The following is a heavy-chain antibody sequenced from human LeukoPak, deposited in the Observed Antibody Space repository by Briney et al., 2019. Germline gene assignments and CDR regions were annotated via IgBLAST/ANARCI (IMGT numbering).Heavy chain of an antibody. J-gene: IGHJ6*03. CDR1: GGTFSSYA. Sequence: ASVKLSSKASGGTFSSYAISWVRQATGQGLEWMGGIIPIFGTANYAQKFQGRVTITTDESTSTAYMELSSLRSEDTAVYYCARGRTGGYMYVWGKGNTVTVSS. CDR2: IIPIFGTA. D-gene: IGHD1-14*01. V-gene: IGHV1-69*05. CDR3: ARGRTGGYMYV.